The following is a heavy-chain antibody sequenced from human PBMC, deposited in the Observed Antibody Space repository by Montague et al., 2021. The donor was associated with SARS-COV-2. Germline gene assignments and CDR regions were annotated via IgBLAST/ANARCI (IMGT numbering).Heavy chain of an antibody. CDR3: ARGQDTMFAVVIMLPVAGPIVS. V-gene: IGHV4-34*01. Sequence: SETLSLTCAVYGGSFSDYYWTWIRQPPGKGLEWIGEINHSGSRNYNPSLKSRVTISVDTSKNQFSLKMTSVTAADTAQYYCARGQDTMFAVVIMLPVAGPIVSRGPGTTVTVSS. J-gene: IGHJ3*01. D-gene: IGHD3-3*01. CDR1: GGSFSDYY. CDR2: INHSGSR.